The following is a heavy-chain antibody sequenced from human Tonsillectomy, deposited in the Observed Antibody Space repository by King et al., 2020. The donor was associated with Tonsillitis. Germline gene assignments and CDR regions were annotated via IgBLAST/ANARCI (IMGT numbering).Heavy chain of an antibody. D-gene: IGHD7-27*01. Sequence: VQLQESGPGLVKPSETLSLTCAVSGGSICSSSSYWDWIRQPPGKGLVWIGSIYYTGSTYYNPSLKSRVTISVDTSKNQFSLKLSSVTAADTAVYYCAGRDPGDPYFDYWGQGTLVTVSS. J-gene: IGHJ4*02. CDR2: IYYTGST. CDR1: GGSICSSSSY. V-gene: IGHV4-39*01. CDR3: AGRDPGDPYFDY.